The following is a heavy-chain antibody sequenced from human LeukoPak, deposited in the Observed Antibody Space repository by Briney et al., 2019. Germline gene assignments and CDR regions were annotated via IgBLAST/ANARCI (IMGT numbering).Heavy chain of an antibody. V-gene: IGHV5-51*01. CDR2: IYPGDSDT. CDR1: GYSFTSYW. CDR3: ARLAAGYCSSTSCTDAFDI. J-gene: IGHJ3*02. Sequence: GESLKISCKGSGYSFTSYWIGWVRQMPGEGLEWMGIIYPGDSDTRYSPSFQGQVTISADKSISTAYLQWSSLKASDTAMYYYARLAAGYCSSTSCTDAFDIWGQGTMVTVSS. D-gene: IGHD2-2*03.